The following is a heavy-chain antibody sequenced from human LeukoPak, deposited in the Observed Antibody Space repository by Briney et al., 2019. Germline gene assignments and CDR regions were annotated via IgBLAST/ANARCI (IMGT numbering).Heavy chain of an antibody. V-gene: IGHV3-23*01. J-gene: IGHJ4*02. CDR3: AKGYLYFEY. Sequence: SGGSLRLSCAASGFTFRNYGMSWVRQAPGKGLEWVSVISSSGGSTYYADSVKGRFSISRDNSKNTLYLQMNSLRAEDTAVYYCAKGYLYFEYWGQGTLVTVSS. CDR2: ISSSGGST. D-gene: IGHD1-1*01. CDR1: GFTFRNYG.